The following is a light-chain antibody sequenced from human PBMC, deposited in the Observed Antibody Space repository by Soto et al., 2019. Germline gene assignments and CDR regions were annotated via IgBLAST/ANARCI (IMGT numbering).Light chain of an antibody. Sequence: IVMTQSPATVSVSQGERATLSCRASQSVSSNLAWYQQKPGQAPRLLIYGASSRATGIPDRFSGSGSGTDFTLTISRLEPEDFAVYYCQQRSKWPITFGQGTRLEIK. CDR2: GAS. CDR1: QSVSSN. V-gene: IGKV3D-20*02. J-gene: IGKJ5*01. CDR3: QQRSKWPIT.